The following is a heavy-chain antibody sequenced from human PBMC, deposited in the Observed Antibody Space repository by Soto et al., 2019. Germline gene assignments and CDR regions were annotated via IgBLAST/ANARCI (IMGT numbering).Heavy chain of an antibody. V-gene: IGHV4-4*02. J-gene: IGHJ3*01. CDR2: IFHSGDT. Sequence: QVPLQESGPGLVKPSGTLSLTCAVSGDSISNSRWWTWVRQPPGKGLEWIGDIFHSGDTNYNPSLKSRVFISVDKSQNQFSLKVSSVTAADTAVYYCAYSTGWYRHDVWGQGTWVTVSS. CDR1: GDSISNSRW. D-gene: IGHD6-19*01. CDR3: AYSTGWYRHDV.